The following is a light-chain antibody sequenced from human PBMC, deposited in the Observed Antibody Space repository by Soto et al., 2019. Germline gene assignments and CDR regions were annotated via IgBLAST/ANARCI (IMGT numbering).Light chain of an antibody. J-gene: IGLJ2*01. CDR1: SSDVGTYNY. CDR3: CSYAGGYTHAV. V-gene: IGLV2-11*01. Sequence: QSALTQPRSVSGPPGQSVSISCSGTSSDVGTYNYVSWYQQHPGKAPKLMMYDVSKRPSGIPDRFSGSKSGNTASLTISGLQAEDEAEYYCCSYAGGYTHAVFGGGTQLTVL. CDR2: DVS.